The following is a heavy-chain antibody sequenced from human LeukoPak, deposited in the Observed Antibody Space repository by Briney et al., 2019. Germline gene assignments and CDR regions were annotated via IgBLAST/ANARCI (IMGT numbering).Heavy chain of an antibody. V-gene: IGHV5-51*01. CDR2: FYPGDSDT. CDR1: GYSFTSYW. CDR3: ARHEVSGGGSINWFDP. D-gene: IGHD2-15*01. Sequence: GEPLKISCKGSGYSFTSYWIGRVRQMAGHRLEGLGIFYPGDSDTRYSPSFQGQVTISADKSISTAYLQWSSLKASDTAMYYCARHEVSGGGSINWFDPWGQGTLVTVSS. J-gene: IGHJ5*02.